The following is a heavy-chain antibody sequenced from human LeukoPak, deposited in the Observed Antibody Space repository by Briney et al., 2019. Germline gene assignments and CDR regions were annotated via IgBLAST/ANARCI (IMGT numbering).Heavy chain of an antibody. CDR3: ARMAAAKSAALDY. D-gene: IGHD6-13*01. CDR2: IYYSGST. CDR1: GGSISSYY. Sequence: NPSETLSLTCTVSGGSISSYYWSWIRQPPGKGLEWIGYIYYSGSTNYNPSLKSRVTISVDTSKNQFSLKLSSVTAADTAVYYCARMAAAKSAALDYWGQGTLVIVSS. V-gene: IGHV4-59*01. J-gene: IGHJ4*02.